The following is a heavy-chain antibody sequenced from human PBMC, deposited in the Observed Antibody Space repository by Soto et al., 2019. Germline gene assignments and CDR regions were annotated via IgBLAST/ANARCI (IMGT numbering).Heavy chain of an antibody. V-gene: IGHV3-30*18. Sequence: PGGSLRLSCAASGFTFSSYGMHWVRQAPGKGLEWVAVISYDGSNKYYADSVKGRFTISRDNSKNTLYLQMNSLRAEDTAVYYCAKDPRGDYYYGMDVWGQGTTVTVSS. CDR2: ISYDGSNK. J-gene: IGHJ6*02. CDR1: GFTFSSYG. CDR3: AKDPRGDYYYGMDV.